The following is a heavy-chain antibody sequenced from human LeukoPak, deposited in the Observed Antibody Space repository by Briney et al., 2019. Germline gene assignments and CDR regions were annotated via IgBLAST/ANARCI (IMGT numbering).Heavy chain of an antibody. CDR1: GGSISSYY. CDR2: IYYSGST. V-gene: IGHV4-59*01. CDR3: ARYGSGRYSFDY. Sequence: PSETLSLTCTVSGGSISSYYWSWIRQPPGKGLEWIGYIYYSGSTNYNPSLKSRVTISVDTSKNQFSLKLSSVTAADTAVYYCARYGSGRYSFDYWGQGTLVTVSS. J-gene: IGHJ4*02. D-gene: IGHD3-10*01.